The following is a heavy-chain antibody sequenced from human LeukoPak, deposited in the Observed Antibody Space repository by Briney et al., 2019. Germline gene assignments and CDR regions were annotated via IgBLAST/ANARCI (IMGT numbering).Heavy chain of an antibody. CDR3: ARDSIHRRTTPFDY. Sequence: PSETLSLTCTVSGGSISSYYWSWIRQPAGKGLEWIGRIYTSGSTNHNPSLKSRVTISVDTSKNQFSLKLSSVTAADTAVYYCARDSIHRRTTPFDYWGQGTLVTVSS. CDR2: IYTSGST. D-gene: IGHD1-7*01. J-gene: IGHJ4*02. V-gene: IGHV4-4*07. CDR1: GGSISSYY.